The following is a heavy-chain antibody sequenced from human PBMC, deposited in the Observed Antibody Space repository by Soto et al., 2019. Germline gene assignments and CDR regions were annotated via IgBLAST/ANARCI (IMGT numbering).Heavy chain of an antibody. CDR2: ISSTSTYI. D-gene: IGHD5-18*01. Sequence: AGGSLRLSCAASGFTFSTYSMNWVRQAPGKGLEWVSSISSTSTYIYYADSVKGRFTISRDNAKNSLYLQMNSLRAEDTAVYYCAREHSYGSNLDYWGQGTLVTVSS. CDR3: AREHSYGSNLDY. V-gene: IGHV3-21*01. J-gene: IGHJ4*02. CDR1: GFTFSTYS.